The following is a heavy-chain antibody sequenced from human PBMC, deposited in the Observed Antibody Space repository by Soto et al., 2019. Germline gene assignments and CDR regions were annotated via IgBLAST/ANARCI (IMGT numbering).Heavy chain of an antibody. CDR3: ARAAEYGDYNEYFQD. CDR1: GYTFTSYY. V-gene: IGHV1-46*03. CDR2: INPSGGST. D-gene: IGHD4-17*01. Sequence: ASVKVSCKASGYTFTSYYIHWVRQAPGQRLEWMGIINPSGGSTSYAQKSQGRVTMTRDTSTSTVYMELSSLRSEDMAIYYCARAAEYGDYNEYFQDWGQGTLVTVSS. J-gene: IGHJ1*01.